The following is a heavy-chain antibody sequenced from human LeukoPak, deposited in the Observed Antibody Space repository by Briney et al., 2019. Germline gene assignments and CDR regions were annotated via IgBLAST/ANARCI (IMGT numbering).Heavy chain of an antibody. Sequence: SETLSLTCAVSGGSISSSNWWSWVRQPPGKGLEWIGEIHHSGSTNYNPSLKSRVTISVDKSKNQFSLKLSSVTAADTAVYYCASHYDSSGYPPHWGQGTLVTVSS. CDR1: GGSISSSNW. J-gene: IGHJ4*02. V-gene: IGHV4-4*02. CDR2: IHHSGST. CDR3: ASHYDSSGYPPH. D-gene: IGHD3-22*01.